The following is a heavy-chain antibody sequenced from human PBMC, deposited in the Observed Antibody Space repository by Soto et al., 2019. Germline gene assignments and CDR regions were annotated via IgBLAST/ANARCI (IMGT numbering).Heavy chain of an antibody. CDR1: GGSISSSSYY. Sequence: SETLSLTCTVSGGSISSSSYYWGWIRQPPGKGLEWIGSIYYSGSTYYNPSLKSRVTISVDTPKNQFSLKLSSVTAADTAVYYCARLRYSGSYYYYGMDVWGQGTTVTVSS. J-gene: IGHJ6*02. CDR2: IYYSGST. D-gene: IGHD1-26*01. V-gene: IGHV4-39*01. CDR3: ARLRYSGSYYYYGMDV.